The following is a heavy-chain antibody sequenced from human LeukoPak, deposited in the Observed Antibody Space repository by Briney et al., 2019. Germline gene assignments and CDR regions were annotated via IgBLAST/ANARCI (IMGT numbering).Heavy chain of an antibody. Sequence: GGSLRLSCAASGFTFSSYTMNWVRQAPGKGLEWVSSISSSSTYIYYADSVKGRFTISRDNAKNSLYLQMNSLRAEDTAVYYCARETQYYYMDVWGKGTTVTVSS. CDR2: ISSSSTYI. J-gene: IGHJ6*03. CDR1: GFTFSSYT. CDR3: ARETQYYYMDV. V-gene: IGHV3-21*01.